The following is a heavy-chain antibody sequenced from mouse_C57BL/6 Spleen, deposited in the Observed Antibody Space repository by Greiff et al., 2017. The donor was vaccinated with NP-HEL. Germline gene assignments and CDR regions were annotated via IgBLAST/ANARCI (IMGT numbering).Heavy chain of an antibody. Sequence: QVQLQQPGAELVMPGASVKLSCKASGYTFTSCWMHWVKQRPGQGLEWIGEIDPSDSYTNYNQKFKGKSTLTVDKSSSTAYMQLSSLTSEDSAVYYCARGGIVGNYVPHAMDYWGQGTSVTVSS. CDR2: IDPSDSYT. CDR1: GYTFTSCW. V-gene: IGHV1-69*01. J-gene: IGHJ4*01. D-gene: IGHD2-1*01. CDR3: ARGGIVGNYVPHAMDY.